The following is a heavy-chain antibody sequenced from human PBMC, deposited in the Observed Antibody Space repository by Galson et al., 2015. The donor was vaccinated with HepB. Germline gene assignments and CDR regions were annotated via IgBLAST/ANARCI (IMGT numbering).Heavy chain of an antibody. CDR2: IYPGDPDT. J-gene: IGHJ3*02. Sequence: QSGAEVKKPGESLKISCKGSGYSFTSYWIGWVRQMPGKGLEWMGIIYPGDPDTRYSPSFQGQVTISADKSISTAYLQWSSLKASDTAMYYCARLRAPHIMRDAFDIWGQGTMVTVSS. CDR1: GYSFTSYW. V-gene: IGHV5-51*03. CDR3: ARLRAPHIMRDAFDI. D-gene: IGHD3-16*01.